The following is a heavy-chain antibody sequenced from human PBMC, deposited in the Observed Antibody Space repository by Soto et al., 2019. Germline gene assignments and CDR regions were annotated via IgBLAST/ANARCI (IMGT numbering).Heavy chain of an antibody. CDR1: GGSISRGYYY. Sequence: TMSLTCSVSGGSISRGYYYWGCIRQPPGKGLEWIGNLYSSWDTYYQPSLKNRLIISIDTSKKQFSLKLGSVTAADTAVYNCASSSLYGMDGWGQGTTVTVSS. V-gene: IGHV4-30-4*01. J-gene: IGHJ6*02. CDR2: LYSSWDT. CDR3: ASSSLYGMDG.